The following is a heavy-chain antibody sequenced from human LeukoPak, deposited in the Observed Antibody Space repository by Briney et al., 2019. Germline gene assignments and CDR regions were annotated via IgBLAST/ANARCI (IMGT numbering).Heavy chain of an antibody. CDR1: GGSFSGYY. D-gene: IGHD6-19*01. CDR3: ARGPYSSGWYGGRAWFDP. Sequence: SETLSLTCAVYGGSFSGYYWSWLRQPPGKGLEWIGEINHSGSTNYNPSLKSRVTISVDTSKNQFSLKLSSVTAADTAVYYCARGPYSSGWYGGRAWFDPWGQGTLVTVSS. CDR2: INHSGST. V-gene: IGHV4-34*01. J-gene: IGHJ5*02.